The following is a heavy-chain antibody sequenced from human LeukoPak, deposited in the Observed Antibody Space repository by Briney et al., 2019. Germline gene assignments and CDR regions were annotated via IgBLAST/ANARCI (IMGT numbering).Heavy chain of an antibody. Sequence: GGSLRLSCAASGFTFSRYWMTWLRQAPGTGLEWVANIKEDGSEKYYVDSVKGRFTISRDNSKNSLYLQMSRLRAEDSAIYYCARDRDVYHTGVDYWGQGTLVTVSS. D-gene: IGHD5-24*01. CDR3: ARDRDVYHTGVDY. V-gene: IGHV3-7*01. CDR1: GFTFSRYW. J-gene: IGHJ4*02. CDR2: IKEDGSEK.